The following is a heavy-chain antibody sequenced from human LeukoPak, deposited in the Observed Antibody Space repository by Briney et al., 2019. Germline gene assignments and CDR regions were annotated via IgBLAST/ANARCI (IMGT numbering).Heavy chain of an antibody. CDR1: GGSFSGYY. CDR2: INHSGST. V-gene: IGHV4-34*01. Sequence: SETLSLTCAVYGGSFSGYYWSWIRQPPEKGLEWIGEINHSGSTNYNPSLKSRVTISVDTSKNQFSLKLSSVTAADTAVYYCARGGGYSSSSFDYWGQGTLVTVSS. J-gene: IGHJ4*02. CDR3: ARGGGYSSSSFDY. D-gene: IGHD6-6*01.